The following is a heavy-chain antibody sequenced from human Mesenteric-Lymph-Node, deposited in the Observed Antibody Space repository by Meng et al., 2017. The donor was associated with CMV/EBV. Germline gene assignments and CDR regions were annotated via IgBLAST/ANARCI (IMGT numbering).Heavy chain of an antibody. CDR1: GGSFSGYY. D-gene: IGHD6-6*01. V-gene: IGHV4-34*01. Sequence: YGGSFSGYYWSWIRQPPGKGLEWIGEINHSGSTNSNPSLKSRVTISVDTSKNQFSLNLNSVTAADTAVYYCARGQVQLVLDIPYYFDYWGQGSLVTVSS. J-gene: IGHJ4*02. CDR2: INHSGST. CDR3: ARGQVQLVLDIPYYFDY.